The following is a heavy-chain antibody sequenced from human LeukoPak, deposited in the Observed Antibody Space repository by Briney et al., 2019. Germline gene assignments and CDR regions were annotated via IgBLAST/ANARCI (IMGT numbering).Heavy chain of an antibody. CDR3: ARRFDF. J-gene: IGHJ4*02. CDR1: GFTYSSYS. CDR2: ISRDGGTI. Sequence: GGSLRLSCAASGFTYSSYSMSWVRQAPGKGLEWVSFISRDGGTIDYADSVKGRFTISRDNAKNSLYLQMNSLRAEDTALYYCARRFDFWGLGTLVTVSS. V-gene: IGHV3-48*04.